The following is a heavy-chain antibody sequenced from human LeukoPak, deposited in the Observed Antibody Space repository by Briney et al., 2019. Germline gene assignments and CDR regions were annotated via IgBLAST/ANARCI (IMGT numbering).Heavy chain of an antibody. V-gene: IGHV3-23*01. D-gene: IGHD3/OR15-3a*01. CDR2: ISGTGGST. CDR3: ARVIGEGLVISFHYYYYYMDV. Sequence: PGGSLRLSCAASGFTFSTYAMTWVRQAPGKGLEWVSLISGTGGSTYYADSVKGRFTISRDNSKNTLYLQMNSLRAEDTAVYYCARVIGEGLVISFHYYYYYMDVWGKGTTVTISS. J-gene: IGHJ6*03. CDR1: GFTFSTYA.